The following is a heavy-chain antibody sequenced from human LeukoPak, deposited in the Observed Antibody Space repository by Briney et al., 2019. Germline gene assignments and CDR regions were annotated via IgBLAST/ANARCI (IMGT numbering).Heavy chain of an antibody. V-gene: IGHV4-34*01. CDR3: ARLISAGGFDY. J-gene: IGHJ4*02. CDR1: GGSFSGYY. CDR2: INHSGST. D-gene: IGHD2-8*02. Sequence: KTSETLSLTCAVYGGSFSGYYWSWIRQPPGKGLEWIGEINHSGSTNYNPSLKSRVTISVDKSKNQFSLKLSSVTAADTAVYYCARLISAGGFDYWGQGTLVTVSS.